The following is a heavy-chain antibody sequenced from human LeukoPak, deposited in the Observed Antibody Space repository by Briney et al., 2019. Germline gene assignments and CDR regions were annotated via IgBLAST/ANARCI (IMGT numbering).Heavy chain of an antibody. D-gene: IGHD6-6*01. V-gene: IGHV3-74*01. CDR1: GFTFSHYW. CDR3: AKFVTARIFDC. CDR2: IYSDGIRI. J-gene: IGHJ4*02. Sequence: PGGSLRLSCAASGFTFSHYWMHWVRQAPGKGLVWVSRIYSDGIRINYADSVKGRFTISRDNSKNTLYLQMSTLRAEDTAVYYCAKFVTARIFDCWGQGTLVTVSS.